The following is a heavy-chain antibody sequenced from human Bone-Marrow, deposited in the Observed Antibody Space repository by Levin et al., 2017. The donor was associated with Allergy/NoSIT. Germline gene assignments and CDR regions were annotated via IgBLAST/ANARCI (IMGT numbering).Heavy chain of an antibody. CDR3: ARGGRYCSSTSCYGMDV. CDR2: ISSSSSYI. J-gene: IGHJ6*02. Sequence: GGSLRLSCAASGFTFSSYSMNWVRQAPGKGLEWVSSISSSSSYIYYADSVKGRFTISRDNAKNSLYLQMNSLRAEDTAVYYCARGGRYCSSTSCYGMDVWGQGTTVTVS. CDR1: GFTFSSYS. D-gene: IGHD2-2*01. V-gene: IGHV3-21*01.